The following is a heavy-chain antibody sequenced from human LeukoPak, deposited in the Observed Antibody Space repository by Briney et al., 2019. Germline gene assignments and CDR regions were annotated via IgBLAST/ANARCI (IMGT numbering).Heavy chain of an antibody. CDR1: GESFSGYY. CDR3: ARDGYSGNDGL. D-gene: IGHD5-12*01. Sequence: SETLSLTCAVYGESFSGYYWSWIRQPPGKGLEWIGQINHSGSTNYNPSLKSRVTISLDTSKNQFSLKLSSVTAADTAVYYCARDGYSGNDGLWGQGTLVTVSS. CDR2: INHSGST. J-gene: IGHJ4*02. V-gene: IGHV4-34*01.